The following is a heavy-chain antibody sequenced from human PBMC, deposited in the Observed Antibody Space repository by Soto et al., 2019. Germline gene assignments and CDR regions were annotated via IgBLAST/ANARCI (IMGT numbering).Heavy chain of an antibody. CDR2: ISGGGIAT. V-gene: IGHV3-23*01. CDR1: GFTYSNHA. J-gene: IGHJ5*02. Sequence: EVQLLESGGGLVQPGGSLTLSCAASGFTYSNHAMSWVRQAPGKGLEWVSAISGGGIATYYADAVRGRFTISRDNSRNMLYLRMNRLRAEGTAVYYCARDAISMVRGTNNWFDPWGLGTLVTVSP. CDR3: ARDAISMVRGTNNWFDP. D-gene: IGHD3-10*01.